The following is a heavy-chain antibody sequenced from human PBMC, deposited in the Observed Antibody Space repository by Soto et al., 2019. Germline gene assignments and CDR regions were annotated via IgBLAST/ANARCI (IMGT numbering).Heavy chain of an antibody. CDR1: GGTFSSYA. CDR3: AGGRVDQGYGNYWSNYYYYGMDV. V-gene: IGHV1-69*01. J-gene: IGHJ6*02. Sequence: QVQLVPSGAEVKKPGSSVKVSCKASGGTFSSYAISWVRQAPGQGLECMGGIIPIFGTANYAQKFQGRVTITADESTSTAYIELSSLRSEDTAVYYCAGGRVDQGYGNYWSNYYYYGMDVWGQGTTVTVSS. D-gene: IGHD4-17*01. CDR2: IIPIFGTA.